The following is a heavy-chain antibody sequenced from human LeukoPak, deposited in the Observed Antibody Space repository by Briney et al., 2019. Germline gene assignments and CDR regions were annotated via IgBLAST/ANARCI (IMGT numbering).Heavy chain of an antibody. J-gene: IGHJ4*02. V-gene: IGHV3-66*01. CDR3: TGDAPAGGKLDS. D-gene: IGHD3-16*01. CDR2: IFDNGDT. CDR1: GFTVSNNF. Sequence: GGSLRLSCAASGFTVSNNFMNWVRQAPGKGLEGVSVIFDNGDTYYADSVRGRFTSSRDNSKNTLYLQMNSLRVEDTAIYYCTGDAPAGGKLDSWGQGTLVTVSS.